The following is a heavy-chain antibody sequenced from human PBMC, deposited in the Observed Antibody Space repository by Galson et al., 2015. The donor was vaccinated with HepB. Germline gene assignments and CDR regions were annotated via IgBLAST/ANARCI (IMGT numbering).Heavy chain of an antibody. D-gene: IGHD4-17*01. CDR1: GFTFSSYD. V-gene: IGHV3-48*03. CDR2: INSGGNNI. J-gene: IGHJ3*02. Sequence: SLRLSCAASGFTFSSYDMSWVRQAAGKGLEWISYINSGGNNIFYADSVQGRFTISRDNTKKSLLLQMNTLRAEDTAVYYCVREITETPDAFDIWGPGTMVTVSS. CDR3: VREITETPDAFDI.